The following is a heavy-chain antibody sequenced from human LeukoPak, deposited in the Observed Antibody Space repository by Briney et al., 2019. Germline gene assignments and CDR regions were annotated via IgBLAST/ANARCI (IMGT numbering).Heavy chain of an antibody. CDR1: GYTFTSYG. CDR3: AREFSPEMATSTVDY. J-gene: IGHJ4*02. D-gene: IGHD5-24*01. CDR2: INPNSGGT. Sequence: GASVKVSCKASGYTFTSYGISWVRQAPGQGLEWMGWINPNSGGTNYAQKFQGRVTMTRDTSISTAYMELSRLRSDDTAVYYCAREFSPEMATSTVDYWGQGTLVTVSS. V-gene: IGHV1-2*02.